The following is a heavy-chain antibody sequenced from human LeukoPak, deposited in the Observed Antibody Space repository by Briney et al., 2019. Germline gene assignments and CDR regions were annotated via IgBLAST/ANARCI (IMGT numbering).Heavy chain of an antibody. Sequence: GGSLRLSCAASGFTFSSYEMNWVRQAPGKGLEWVSYISSSGSTIYYADSVKGRLTISRDNAKNSLYLQMNSLRAEDTAVYYCAELGITMIGGVWGKGTTVSISS. CDR1: GFTFSSYE. V-gene: IGHV3-48*03. CDR2: ISSSGSTI. D-gene: IGHD3-10*02. J-gene: IGHJ6*04. CDR3: AELGITMIGGV.